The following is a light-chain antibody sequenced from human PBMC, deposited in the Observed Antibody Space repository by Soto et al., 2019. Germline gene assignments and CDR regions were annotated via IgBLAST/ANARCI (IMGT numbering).Light chain of an antibody. CDR3: QQYGSSRLT. CDR2: GAS. CDR1: QSVSSIS. J-gene: IGKJ4*01. Sequence: EIVLTQSPGTLSLSPGERATLSCRARQSVSSISLAWYQQKPGQAPRLLIYGASSRATGIPDRFSGSGSGTDLTLIISRLEHEDFAVYYCQQYGSSRLTFGGGTKVEIK. V-gene: IGKV3-20*01.